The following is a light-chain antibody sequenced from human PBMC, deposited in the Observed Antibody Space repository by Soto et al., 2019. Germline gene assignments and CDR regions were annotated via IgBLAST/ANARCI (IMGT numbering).Light chain of an antibody. J-gene: IGKJ1*01. CDR3: QQSYSTPPT. Sequence: DIQMTQSPSSLSASVGDRVTITCRASQSISSYLNWYKQKPGKAPKIMIYAASSLQSGVPSRVSGSGSGTDFTLTISSLKPEDFATYYCQQSYSTPPTFGQGTKVDI. CDR2: AAS. V-gene: IGKV1-39*01. CDR1: QSISSY.